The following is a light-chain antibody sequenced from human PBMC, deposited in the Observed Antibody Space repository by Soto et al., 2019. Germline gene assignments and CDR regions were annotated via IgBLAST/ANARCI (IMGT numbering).Light chain of an antibody. Sequence: QSVLTQPPSASGTPGQRVTISCSGSGSNIGENTVSWFQQLPGTAPKLLIHTNNKRPSGVPDRFSGSKSGTSGSLAIGWLHSEDEADYYCAAWDDSLNGFVFGTGTKVTVL. V-gene: IGLV1-44*01. CDR2: TNN. CDR1: GSNIGENT. CDR3: AAWDDSLNGFV. J-gene: IGLJ1*01.